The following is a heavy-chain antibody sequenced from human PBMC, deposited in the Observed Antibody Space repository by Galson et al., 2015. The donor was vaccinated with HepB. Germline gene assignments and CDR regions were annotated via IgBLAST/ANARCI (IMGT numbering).Heavy chain of an antibody. V-gene: IGHV4-39*01. D-gene: IGHD1-14*01. CDR2: IHYSGRT. CDR3: ARHGILGHPDNFFYGMDV. Sequence: SEPLSLTCTVSGGSISTSIHYWGWIRQPPGKGLEWIGTIHYSGRTYYTPSLQSRATISVDTSKNQFSLKLSSMTAADTAVYYCARHGILGHPDNFFYGMDVWGQGTTVTVSS. J-gene: IGHJ6*02. CDR1: GGSISTSIHY.